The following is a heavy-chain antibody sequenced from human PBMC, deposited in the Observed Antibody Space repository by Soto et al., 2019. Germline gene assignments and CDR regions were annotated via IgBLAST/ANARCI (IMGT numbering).Heavy chain of an antibody. CDR2: IIPIFGTA. J-gene: IGHJ4*02. CDR1: GYTFTNYY. D-gene: IGHD3-22*01. Sequence: SVKVSCKASGYTFTNYYMHWVRQAPGQGLEWMGMIIPIFGTANYAQKFQGRVTITADKSTSTAYMELSSLRSEDTAVYYCASTMIVVVPNVFDYWGQGTLVTVSS. V-gene: IGHV1-69*06. CDR3: ASTMIVVVPNVFDY.